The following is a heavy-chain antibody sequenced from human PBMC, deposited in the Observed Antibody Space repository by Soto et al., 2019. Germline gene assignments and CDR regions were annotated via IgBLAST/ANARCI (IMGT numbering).Heavy chain of an antibody. Sequence: ASVKVSCKASGYTFTSYGISWVRQAPGQGLEWMGWISAYNGNTNYAQKLQGRVTMTTDTSTSTAYMELKSLRSDDTAVDYCSRDLFPGGDYDIDVWGQGTMVTVSS. V-gene: IGHV1-18*04. J-gene: IGHJ6*02. CDR3: SRDLFPGGDYDIDV. CDR2: ISAYNGNT. CDR1: GYTFTSYG. D-gene: IGHD3-10*01.